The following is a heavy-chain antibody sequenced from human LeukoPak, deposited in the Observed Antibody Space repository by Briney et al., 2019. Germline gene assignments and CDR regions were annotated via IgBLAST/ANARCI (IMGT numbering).Heavy chain of an antibody. CDR1: GDSVSSNSAT. CDR2: TYYRSKWHN. Sequence: SQTLSLTCAISGDSVSSNSATWNWIRQSPSRGLEWLGRTYYRSKWHNNYAVSVKSRITINPDTSKNQFSLQLNSVTPEDTAVYYCARAPVDTAMATEFDYWGQGTQVTVSS. J-gene: IGHJ4*02. V-gene: IGHV6-1*01. D-gene: IGHD5-18*01. CDR3: ARAPVDTAMATEFDY.